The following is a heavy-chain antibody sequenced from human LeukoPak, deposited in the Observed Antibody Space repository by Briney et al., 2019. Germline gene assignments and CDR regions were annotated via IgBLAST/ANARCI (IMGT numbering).Heavy chain of an antibody. V-gene: IGHV1-69*13. J-gene: IGHJ6*02. D-gene: IGHD6-13*01. CDR2: IIPIFGTA. CDR1: GGTFSSYA. CDR3: ALRYSSSWYYYGMDV. Sequence: SVKVSCKASGGTFSSYAISWVRPAPGQGLEWMGGIIPIFGTANYAQKFQGRVTITADESTSTAYMELSSLRSEDTAVYYCALRYSSSWYYYGMDVWGQGTTVTVSS.